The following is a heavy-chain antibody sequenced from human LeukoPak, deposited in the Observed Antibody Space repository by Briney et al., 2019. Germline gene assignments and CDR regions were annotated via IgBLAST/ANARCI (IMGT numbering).Heavy chain of an antibody. CDR3: ATSPATSRNY. D-gene: IGHD2-15*01. CDR1: GGSFSGYY. J-gene: IGHJ4*02. Sequence: SETLSLTCAIYGGSFSGYYWNWIRRPPGKGLEWIGEINHSGSTTYNPSLKSRVTISVDTSKNQFSLKLSSVTAADTAVYYCATSPATSRNYWGQGTLVTVSS. CDR2: INHSGST. V-gene: IGHV4-34*01.